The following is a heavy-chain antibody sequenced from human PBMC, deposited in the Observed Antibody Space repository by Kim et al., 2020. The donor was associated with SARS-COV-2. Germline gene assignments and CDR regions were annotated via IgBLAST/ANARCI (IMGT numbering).Heavy chain of an antibody. J-gene: IGHJ3*02. Sequence: GGSLRLSCAASGFTFDDYGMSWVRQAPGKGLEWVSGINWNGGSTGYADSVKGRFTISRDNAKNSLYLQMNSLRAEDTALYHCARDRTPGITGTNAFDIWGQGTMVTVSS. CDR1: GFTFDDYG. D-gene: IGHD1-20*01. CDR2: INWNGGST. V-gene: IGHV3-20*01. CDR3: ARDRTPGITGTNAFDI.